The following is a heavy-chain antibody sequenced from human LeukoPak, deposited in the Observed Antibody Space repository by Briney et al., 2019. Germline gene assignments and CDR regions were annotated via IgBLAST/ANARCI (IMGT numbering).Heavy chain of an antibody. CDR1: GGSFSPYY. Sequence: SETLSLTCAVYGGSFSPYYWSWIRQSPDKGLEWIGEINHSGSTNYNPSLKSRVTISVDTSKNQFSLKLSSVTAADTAVYYCARRLGRKFGERFYYYHYMDVWGKGTTVTISS. CDR2: INHSGST. V-gene: IGHV4-34*01. D-gene: IGHD3-10*01. J-gene: IGHJ6*03. CDR3: ARRLGRKFGERFYYYHYMDV.